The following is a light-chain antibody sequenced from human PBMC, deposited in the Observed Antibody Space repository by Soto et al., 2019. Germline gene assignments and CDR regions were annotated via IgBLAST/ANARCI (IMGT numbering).Light chain of an antibody. CDR2: DVS. CDR3: SSYTSSSTLGV. Sequence: QSALTQPASVSGSPGQSITISCTGTSSDVGGYNYVSWYQQHPGKAPKLMIDDVSNRPSGVSNRFSGSKSGNTASLTISGVQAEDEADYYCSSYTSSSTLGVFGTGTKLTVL. CDR1: SSDVGGYNY. V-gene: IGLV2-14*01. J-gene: IGLJ1*01.